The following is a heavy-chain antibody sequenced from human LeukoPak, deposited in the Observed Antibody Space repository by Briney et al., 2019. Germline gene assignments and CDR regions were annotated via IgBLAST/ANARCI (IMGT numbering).Heavy chain of an antibody. CDR3: ARPGAGGTFNY. CDR1: GFTFSSYS. V-gene: IGHV3-21*01. J-gene: IGHJ4*02. CDR2: ISSSSSYI. D-gene: IGHD2-8*02. Sequence: GGSLRLSCAASGFTFSSYSMNWVRPAPGKGLEWVSSISSSSSYIYYADSVNGRFTITRDNAKNSLYLQMNSLRAEDTAVYYCARPGAGGTFNYWGQGTLVTVSS.